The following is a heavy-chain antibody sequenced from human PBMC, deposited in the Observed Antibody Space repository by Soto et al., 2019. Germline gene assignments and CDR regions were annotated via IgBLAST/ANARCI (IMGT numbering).Heavy chain of an antibody. CDR2: ISAYNRDT. CDR1: GYTFTSYA. J-gene: IGHJ6*02. D-gene: IGHD3-3*01. CDR3: ARDRVSTFDRDDLDV. V-gene: IGHV1-18*01. Sequence: ASVKVSCKAYGYTFTSYAISWLRQAPGHGLEWMGWISAYNRDTKYAERVQDRVTMTLDTATNTAYMELRSLRSDDSAVYYCARDRVSTFDRDDLDVWGQGTTVTVSS.